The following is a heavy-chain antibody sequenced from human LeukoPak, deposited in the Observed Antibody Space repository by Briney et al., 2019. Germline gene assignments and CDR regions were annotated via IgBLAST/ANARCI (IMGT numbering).Heavy chain of an antibody. Sequence: PGGSLRLSCAASGFTFSSYGMHWVRQAPGKGLEWVAVISYDGSNKYYADSVKGRFTISRDNSKNTLYLQMNSLRAEDTAVYYCAKGNAYYYDSSGYYPFDYWGQGTLVTVSS. CDR1: GFTFSSYG. D-gene: IGHD3-22*01. CDR3: AKGNAYYYDSSGYYPFDY. CDR2: ISYDGSNK. V-gene: IGHV3-30*18. J-gene: IGHJ4*02.